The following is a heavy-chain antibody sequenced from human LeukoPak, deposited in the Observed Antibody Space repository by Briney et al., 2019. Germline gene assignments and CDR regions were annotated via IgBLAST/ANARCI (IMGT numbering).Heavy chain of an antibody. Sequence: ASVKVSCKASGGTFSSYAISWVRQAPGQGLEWMGGIIPIFGTANYAQKFQGRVTITTDESTSTAYMELSSLSSEDTAVYYCARVMVPAAIMNWFDPWGQGTLVTVSS. CDR3: ARVMVPAAIMNWFDP. V-gene: IGHV1-69*05. CDR2: IIPIFGTA. J-gene: IGHJ5*02. D-gene: IGHD2-2*02. CDR1: GGTFSSYA.